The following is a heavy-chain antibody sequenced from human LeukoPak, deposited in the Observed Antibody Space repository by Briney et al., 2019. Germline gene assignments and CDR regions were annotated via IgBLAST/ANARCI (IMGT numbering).Heavy chain of an antibody. CDR3: ARRGYSSSYYFDY. CDR2: IYHSGST. J-gene: IGHJ4*02. V-gene: IGHV4-38-2*01. CDR1: GYSISRGYY. Sequence: SETLSLTCAVSGYSISRGYYWGWIRQPPGKGLEWIGSIYHSGSTYYNPSLKSRVTISVDSSKNQFSLKLSSVTAADTAVYYCARRGYSSSYYFDYWGQGTLVTVSS. D-gene: IGHD6-6*01.